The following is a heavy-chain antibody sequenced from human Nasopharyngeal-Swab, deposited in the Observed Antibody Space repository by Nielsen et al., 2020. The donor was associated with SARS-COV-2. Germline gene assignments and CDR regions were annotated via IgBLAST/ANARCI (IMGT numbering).Heavy chain of an antibody. V-gene: IGHV3-30*18. CDR3: AKGTITMVQGVIGWFDP. D-gene: IGHD3-10*01. CDR2: ISYDGSNK. CDR1: GFTFSSYG. J-gene: IGHJ5*02. Sequence: GGSLRLSCAASGFTFSSYGMHWVRQAPGKGLEWVAVISYDGSNKYYADSVKGRFTISRDNSKNTLYLQMNSLRAEDTAVYYCAKGTITMVQGVIGWFDPWGQGTLVTVSS.